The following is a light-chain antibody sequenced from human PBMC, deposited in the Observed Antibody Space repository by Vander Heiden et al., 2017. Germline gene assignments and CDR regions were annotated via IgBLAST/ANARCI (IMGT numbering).Light chain of an antibody. Sequence: PSASGSPGQSVTISCTGTSSDVGGYNYVSWYQQHPGKAPKLMSYEVSKRPSGVPDRFSASKSGTTASPTVSGLQAEDEAYYYCSSYAGSKNGVFGGGTKLTVL. V-gene: IGLV2-8*01. CDR2: EVS. CDR1: SSDVGGYNY. CDR3: SSYAGSKNGV. J-gene: IGLJ3*02.